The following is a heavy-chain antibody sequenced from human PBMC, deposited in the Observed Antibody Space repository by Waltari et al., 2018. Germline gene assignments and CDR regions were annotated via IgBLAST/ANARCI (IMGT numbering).Heavy chain of an antibody. CDR1: GGSFSGYY. D-gene: IGHD6-6*01. J-gene: IGHJ4*02. CDR2: INHSGST. CDR3: ARRGYSSSDY. Sequence: QVQLQQWGAGLLKPSGTLSLTCAVYGGSFSGYYWSWIRQPPGKGLEWIGEINHSGSTNYNPSLKSRVTISVDTSKNQFSLKLSSVTAADTAVYYCARRGYSSSDYWGQGTLVTVSS. V-gene: IGHV4-34*01.